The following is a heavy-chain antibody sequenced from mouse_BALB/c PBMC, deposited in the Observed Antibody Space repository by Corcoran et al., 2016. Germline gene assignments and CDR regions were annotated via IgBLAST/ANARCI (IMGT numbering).Heavy chain of an antibody. D-gene: IGHD1-1*01. V-gene: IGHV14-3*02. Sequence: EVQLQQSGAELVKPGASVKLSCTASGFNIKDTYMHWVKQRPEQGLEWIGRIDPANGNTKYDPKFQGKATITADTSSNTAYLQLSSLTSEDTAVDYCTTLIATIVARYYFDFWGQGTTLTVSS. CDR2: IDPANGNT. CDR3: TTLIATIVARYYFDF. CDR1: GFNIKDTY. J-gene: IGHJ2*01.